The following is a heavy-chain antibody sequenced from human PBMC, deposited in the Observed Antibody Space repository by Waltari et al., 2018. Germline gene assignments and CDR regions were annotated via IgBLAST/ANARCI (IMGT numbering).Heavy chain of an antibody. D-gene: IGHD3-3*01. V-gene: IGHV1-24*01. J-gene: IGHJ2*01. CDR3: ATGAQSDDFWSGRYWYFDL. CDR2: FDPEDGET. CDR1: GYTITELS. Sequence: QVQLVQSGAEVKKPGASVKVSCKVSGYTITELSMHWVRQAPGKGLEWMGGFDPEDGETIYAQKFQGRVTMTEDTSTDTAYMELSSLRSEDTAVYYCATGAQSDDFWSGRYWYFDLWGRGTLVTVSS.